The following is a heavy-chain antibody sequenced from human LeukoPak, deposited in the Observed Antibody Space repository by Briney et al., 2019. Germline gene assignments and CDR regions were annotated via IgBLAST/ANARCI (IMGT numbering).Heavy chain of an antibody. Sequence: SETLSLTCTVSGGSISSYYWSWIRQPPGKGLEWIGYIYYSGSTNYNPSLKSRVTISVDTSKNQFSLKLSSVTAADTAVYYCARDSGYDPLPYNWFDPWGQGTLVTVSS. CDR3: ARDSGYDPLPYNWFDP. V-gene: IGHV4-59*12. CDR1: GGSISSYY. D-gene: IGHD5-12*01. CDR2: IYYSGST. J-gene: IGHJ5*02.